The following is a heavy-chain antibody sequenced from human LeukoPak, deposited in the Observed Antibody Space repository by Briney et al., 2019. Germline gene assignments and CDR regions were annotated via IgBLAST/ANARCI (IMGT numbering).Heavy chain of an antibody. CDR1: GGSISSYY. CDR2: IYTSGST. D-gene: IGHD6-6*01. Sequence: SETLSLTCTVSGGSISSYYWGWIRQPAGKGLEWIGRIYTSGSTNYNPSLKSRVTISLDTSKNQFSLKLRSVTAADTAIYYCARDFSSSSTVYYYYYMDVWGKGTTVTVSS. CDR3: ARDFSSSSTVYYYYYMDV. J-gene: IGHJ6*03. V-gene: IGHV4-4*07.